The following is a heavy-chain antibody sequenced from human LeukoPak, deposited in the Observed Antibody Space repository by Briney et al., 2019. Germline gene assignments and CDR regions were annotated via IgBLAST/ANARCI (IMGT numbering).Heavy chain of an antibody. J-gene: IGHJ6*03. CDR3: ARVKGPLWLSFSGYYYYYMDV. V-gene: IGHV4-34*01. CDR1: GGPFSGYY. Sequence: SETLSLTCAVYGGPFSGYYWSWIRQPPGKGLEWIGEINHSGSTNYNPSLKSRVTISVDTSKNQFSLKLSSVTAADTAVYYCARVKGPLWLSFSGYYYYYMDVWGKGTTVTVSS. D-gene: IGHD5-18*01. CDR2: INHSGST.